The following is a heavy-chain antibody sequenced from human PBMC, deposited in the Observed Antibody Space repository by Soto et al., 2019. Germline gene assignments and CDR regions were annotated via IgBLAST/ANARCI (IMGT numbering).Heavy chain of an antibody. J-gene: IGHJ4*02. D-gene: IGHD5-12*01. CDR2: IYYSGST. V-gene: IGHV4-59*08. Sequence: SETLSLTCTVSGGSISSYYWSWIRQPPGKGLEWIGYIYYSGSTNYNPPLQSRATIPVDTSKHQFSLKPSSVPAADTAVHYCASSQRGCSGYDVFDYWGKGTLVTVSS. CDR1: GGSISSYY. CDR3: ASSQRGCSGYDVFDY.